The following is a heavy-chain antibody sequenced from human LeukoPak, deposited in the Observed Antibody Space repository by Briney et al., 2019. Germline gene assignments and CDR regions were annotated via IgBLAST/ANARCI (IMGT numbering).Heavy chain of an antibody. CDR3: ARQQGYCSSTSCYKESAFDI. CDR1: GGTFSSYA. V-gene: IGHV1-69*05. Sequence: SVKVSCKASGGTFSSYAISWVRQAPGQGLEWMGRIIPIFGTANYAQKFQGRVTITTDESTSTAYMELSSLRSEDTAVYYCARQQGYCSSTSCYKESAFDIWGQGTMVTVSS. CDR2: IIPIFGTA. D-gene: IGHD2-2*02. J-gene: IGHJ3*02.